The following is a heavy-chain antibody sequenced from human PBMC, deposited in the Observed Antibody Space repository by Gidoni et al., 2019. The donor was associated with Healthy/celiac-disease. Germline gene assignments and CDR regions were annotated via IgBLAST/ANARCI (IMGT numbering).Heavy chain of an antibody. D-gene: IGHD2-2*02. J-gene: IGHJ5*02. Sequence: QVQLVQSGAEVKKPGASVKVSCKASGSTFPSYDINWVRQATGQGLEWMGWMNPNSGNTGYAQKFQGRVTMTRNTSISTAYMELSSLRSEDTAVYYCARVVPAAIAGDWFDPWGQGTLVTVSS. CDR1: GSTFPSYD. CDR2: MNPNSGNT. V-gene: IGHV1-8*01. CDR3: ARVVPAAIAGDWFDP.